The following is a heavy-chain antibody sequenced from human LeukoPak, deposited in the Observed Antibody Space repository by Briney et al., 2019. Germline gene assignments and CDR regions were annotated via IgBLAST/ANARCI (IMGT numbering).Heavy chain of an antibody. CDR1: GYTFTSYY. Sequence: ASVKVSCKASGYTFTSYYMHWVRQAPGQGLEWMGIINPSGGSTSYAQKFQGRVTMTRDTSTSTVYMELSGLRSEDTAVYYCARDLREDNWFDPWGQGTLVTVSS. V-gene: IGHV1-46*01. D-gene: IGHD3-3*01. CDR2: INPSGGST. CDR3: ARDLREDNWFDP. J-gene: IGHJ5*02.